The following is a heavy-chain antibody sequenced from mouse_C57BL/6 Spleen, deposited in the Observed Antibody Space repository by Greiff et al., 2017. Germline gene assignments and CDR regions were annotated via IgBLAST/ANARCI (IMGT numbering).Heavy chain of an antibody. CDR1: GYTFTSYW. CDR3: ARGDGYYWYFDV. J-gene: IGHJ1*03. Sequence: QVQLQQPGAELVMPGASVKLSCKASGYTFTSYWMHWVKQRPGQGLEWIGESDPSDSATNYNQKFKGKSTLTVDKSSSRAYMQLSSLTSEDSAVYYCARGDGYYWYFDVWGTGTTVTVSS. D-gene: IGHD2-3*01. CDR2: SDPSDSAT. V-gene: IGHV1-69*01.